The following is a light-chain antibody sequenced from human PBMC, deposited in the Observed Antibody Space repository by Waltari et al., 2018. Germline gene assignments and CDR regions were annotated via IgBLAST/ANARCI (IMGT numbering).Light chain of an antibody. Sequence: DIVLTQSPDSLAVSLGERATINCKSSQSLLYSSVNKNCLAWYQQKAGQPPKLLIYWASTREPGVPDQFSGSGSGTDFTLTISSLQAQDVAVYYCQQYCSSPLTFGGGTKVEIK. J-gene: IGKJ4*01. V-gene: IGKV4-1*01. CDR1: QSLLYSSVNKNC. CDR3: QQYCSSPLT. CDR2: WAS.